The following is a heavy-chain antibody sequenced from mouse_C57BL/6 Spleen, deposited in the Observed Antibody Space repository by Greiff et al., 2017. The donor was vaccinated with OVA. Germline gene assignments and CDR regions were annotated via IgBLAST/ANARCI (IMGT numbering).Heavy chain of an antibody. CDR1: GYAFSSYW. V-gene: IGHV1-80*01. J-gene: IGHJ4*01. CDR3: ARGGITTDYYAMDY. D-gene: IGHD1-1*01. Sequence: VQLVESGAELVKPGASVKISCKASGYAFSSYWMNWVKQRPGKGLEWIGQIYPGDGDTNYNGKFKGKATLTADKSSSTAYMQLSSLTSEDSAVYFCARGGITTDYYAMDYWGQGTSVTVSS. CDR2: IYPGDGDT.